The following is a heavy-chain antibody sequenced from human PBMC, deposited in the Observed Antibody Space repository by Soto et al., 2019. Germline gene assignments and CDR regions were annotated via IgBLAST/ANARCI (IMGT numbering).Heavy chain of an antibody. CDR3: ARDNFMVRGRSYMDV. CDR2: IWYDGSNK. Sequence: QVQLVESGGGVVQPGRSLRLSCAASGFTFSSYGMHWVRQAPGKGLEWVAVIWYDGSNKYYADSVKGRFTISRDNSKNTLYLQMNSLRAEDTAVYYCARDNFMVRGRSYMDVWGKGTTVTVSS. V-gene: IGHV3-33*01. CDR1: GFTFSSYG. D-gene: IGHD3-10*01. J-gene: IGHJ6*03.